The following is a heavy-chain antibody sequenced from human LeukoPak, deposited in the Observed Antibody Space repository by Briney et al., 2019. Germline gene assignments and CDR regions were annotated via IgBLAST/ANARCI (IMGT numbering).Heavy chain of an antibody. CDR3: ARDSSEFRSLIPH. Sequence: SVKVSCKASGGTFSSYAISWVRQAPGQGLEWMGGIIPLFGTPNYAQKFQGRVTITADESTSTAYLELSSLRSEDTAVYYCARDSSEFRSLIPHWGQGTLVTVSS. J-gene: IGHJ1*01. CDR2: IIPLFGTP. CDR1: GGTFSSYA. D-gene: IGHD2-21*01. V-gene: IGHV1-69*13.